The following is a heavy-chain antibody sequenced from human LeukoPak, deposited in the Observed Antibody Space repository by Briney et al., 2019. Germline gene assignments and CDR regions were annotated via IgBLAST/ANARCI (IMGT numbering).Heavy chain of an antibody. CDR3: ARERGFGELYDAFDI. D-gene: IGHD3-10*01. CDR1: GGSISSYY. J-gene: IGHJ3*02. CDR2: IYTSGST. V-gene: IGHV4-4*07. Sequence: SETLSLTCTVSGGSISSYYWSWIRQPPGKGLEWIGRIYTSGSTNYNPSLKSRVTMSVDTSKNQFSLKLSSVTAADTAVYYCARERGFGELYDAFDIWGQGTMVTVSS.